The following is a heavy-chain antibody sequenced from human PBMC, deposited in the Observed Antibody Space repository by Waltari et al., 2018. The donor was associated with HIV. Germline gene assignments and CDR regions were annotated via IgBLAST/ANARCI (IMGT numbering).Heavy chain of an antibody. D-gene: IGHD3-3*01. J-gene: IGHJ4*02. V-gene: IGHV4-38-2*02. Sequence: QVQLQESGPGLVKPSETLSLTCAVSDYSISSGYYWGWIRQPPGKGLEWIGSIHHSGTTYYNPSLRSRVTKSVDTSKNQFSLKLTSVTAADTAVYYCARDRENTYGFYYFDSWGQGTLVTVSS. CDR1: DYSISSGYY. CDR2: IHHSGTT. CDR3: ARDRENTYGFYYFDS.